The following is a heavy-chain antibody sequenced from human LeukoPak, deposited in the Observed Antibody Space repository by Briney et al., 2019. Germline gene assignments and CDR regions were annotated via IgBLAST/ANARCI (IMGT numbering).Heavy chain of an antibody. CDR2: IYHSGST. D-gene: IGHD1-1*01. J-gene: IGHJ4*02. CDR1: GYSISSGYY. Sequence: TSETLSLTCTVSGYSISSGYYWGWIRQPPGKGLEWIGSIYHSGSTYYNPSLKSRVTISVDTSKNQFSLKLSSVTAADTAVYYCARVDPERQPFDYWGQGTLVTVSS. CDR3: ARVDPERQPFDY. V-gene: IGHV4-38-2*02.